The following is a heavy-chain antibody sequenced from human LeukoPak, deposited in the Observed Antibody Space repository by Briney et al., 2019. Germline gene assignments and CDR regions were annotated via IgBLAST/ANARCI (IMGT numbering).Heavy chain of an antibody. CDR1: GGSISSYY. V-gene: IGHV4-59*08. J-gene: IGHJ4*02. CDR2: IYYSGST. Sequence: PSETLSLTCTVSGGSISSYYWSWIRQPPGKGLEWIGYIYYSGSTNYNPSLKSRVTISVDTSKNQFSLKLSSVTAADTAVYYCARPSLPGYSSSWYDYWGQGTLVTVSS. CDR3: ARPSLPGYSSSWYDY. D-gene: IGHD6-13*01.